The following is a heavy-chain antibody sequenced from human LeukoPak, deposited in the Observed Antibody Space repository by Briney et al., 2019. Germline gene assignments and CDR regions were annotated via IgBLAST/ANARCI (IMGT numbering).Heavy chain of an antibody. D-gene: IGHD5-24*01. CDR1: GYTFTGYY. CDR3: ARGGQFSIRNDAFDI. J-gene: IGHJ3*02. CDR2: INPNSGGT. Sequence: SVKVSCKASGYTFTGYYMHWVRQAPGQGLEWMGWINPNSGGTNYAQKFQGRVTMTRDTSISTAYMELSRLRSDDTAVYYCARGGQFSIRNDAFDIWGQGTMVTVSS. V-gene: IGHV1-2*02.